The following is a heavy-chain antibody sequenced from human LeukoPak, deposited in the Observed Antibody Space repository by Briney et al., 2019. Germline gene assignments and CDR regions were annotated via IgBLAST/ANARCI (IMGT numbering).Heavy chain of an antibody. CDR1: GFRFSSYS. V-gene: IGHV3-48*02. D-gene: IGHD3-10*01. J-gene: IGHJ4*02. CDR3: ARESGSGSYFAY. CDR2: IRSSGSTT. Sequence: GGSLRLSCAASGFRFSSYSMNWVRQAPGKGLGWVSYIRSSGSTTYYADSVKGRFTISRDIAKNSLYLQMNSLRDEDTAVYYCARESGSGSYFAYWGQGALVTVSS.